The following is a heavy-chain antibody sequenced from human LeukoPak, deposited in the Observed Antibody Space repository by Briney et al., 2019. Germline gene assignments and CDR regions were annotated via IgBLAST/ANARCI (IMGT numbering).Heavy chain of an antibody. V-gene: IGHV3-66*01. CDR2: IYSGGST. D-gene: IGHD4-17*01. CDR1: GFTVSSNY. J-gene: IGHJ4*02. CDR3: ARAYGDQGSFDY. Sequence: GGSLRLSCAASGFTVSSNYMSWVRQAPGKGLEWVSVIYSGGSTYYADSVKGRFTISRDNSKNTLYLQMNSLRAEDTAVYYRARAYGDQGSFDYWGQGTLVTVSS.